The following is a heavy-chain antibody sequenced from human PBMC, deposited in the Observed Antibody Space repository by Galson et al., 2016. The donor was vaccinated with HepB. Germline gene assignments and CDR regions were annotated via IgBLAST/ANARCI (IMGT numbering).Heavy chain of an antibody. CDR2: IIPVFGTA. CDR1: GGTFANYA. Sequence: CKASGGTFANYAISWVRQAPGQGLEWMGGIIPVFGTANYAQKFQGRVTITADESTSTAYMELSSLRSEDTAVYYCASPYFYDTSGYRPAGDAFDIWGQGTMVTVSS. J-gene: IGHJ3*02. CDR3: ASPYFYDTSGYRPAGDAFDI. D-gene: IGHD3-22*01. V-gene: IGHV1-69*01.